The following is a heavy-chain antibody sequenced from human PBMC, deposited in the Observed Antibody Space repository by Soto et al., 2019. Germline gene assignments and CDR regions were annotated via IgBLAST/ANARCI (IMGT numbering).Heavy chain of an antibody. CDR1: GGSFSGYL. D-gene: IGHD4-17*01. Sequence: SLTCAVYGGSFSGYLWSWIRQTPGKGLEWIGEISHSGSTDYNPSLKSRVTISEDTSKNQVSLKVSSVTAADTAVYYCARDNGDYDYYYYGMDVWGQGTTVTVSS. J-gene: IGHJ6*02. CDR2: ISHSGST. CDR3: ARDNGDYDYYYYGMDV. V-gene: IGHV4-34*01.